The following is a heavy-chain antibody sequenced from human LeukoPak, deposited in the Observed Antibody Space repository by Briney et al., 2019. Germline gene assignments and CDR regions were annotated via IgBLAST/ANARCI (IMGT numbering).Heavy chain of an antibody. Sequence: SETLSLTCTVSGGSISSGSYYWSWIRQPAGKGLEWIGRIYTSGSTNYNPSLKSRVTISVDTSKNQFSLKLSSVTATDTAVYYCARTDCTNGVCYVDYWGQGTLVAVSS. CDR2: IYTSGST. D-gene: IGHD2-8*01. CDR1: GGSISSGSYY. J-gene: IGHJ4*02. CDR3: ARTDCTNGVCYVDY. V-gene: IGHV4-61*02.